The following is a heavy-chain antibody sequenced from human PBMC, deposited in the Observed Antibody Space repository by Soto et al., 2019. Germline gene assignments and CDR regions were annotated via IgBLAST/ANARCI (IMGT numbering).Heavy chain of an antibody. J-gene: IGHJ4*02. CDR1: GFSLGRYG. CDR2: IGFDGKNE. Sequence: QVQLVESGGGVVQPGRSLRLSCDVSGFSLGRYGMHWVRQAPGKGLEWVAVIGFDGKNENYGDTVKGRFTGSRDNSRNTLYLQMNSLRVEDTAVYFCARDIGYSSTLPAYWGQGTLVTVSS. CDR3: ARDIGYSSTLPAY. V-gene: IGHV3-33*01. D-gene: IGHD6-13*01.